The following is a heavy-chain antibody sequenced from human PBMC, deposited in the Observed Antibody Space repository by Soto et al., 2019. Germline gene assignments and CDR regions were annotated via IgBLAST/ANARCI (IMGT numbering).Heavy chain of an antibody. D-gene: IGHD3-3*01. CDR1: GYTFTSYG. Sequence: SVKVSCKASGYTFTSYGMQWVRQAPGQRLEWMGGIIPIFGTANYAQKFQGRVTITADESTSTAYMELSSLRSEDTAVYYCARDDDFWSGYYHYGMDVWGQGTTVTVSS. V-gene: IGHV1-69*13. CDR2: IIPIFGTA. J-gene: IGHJ6*02. CDR3: ARDDDFWSGYYHYGMDV.